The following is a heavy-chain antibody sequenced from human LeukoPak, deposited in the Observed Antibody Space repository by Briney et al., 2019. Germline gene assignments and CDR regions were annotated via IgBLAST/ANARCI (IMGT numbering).Heavy chain of an antibody. CDR2: INHSGST. D-gene: IGHD2-2*01. J-gene: IGHJ6*02. CDR3: ARAPYCSSTSCQYYYGMDV. CDR1: GGSFSGYY. Sequence: SETLSLTCAVYGGSFSGYYWSWIRQPPGKGLEWIGEINHSGSTNYNPSLKSRVTISVDTSKNQFSLKLSSVTAADTAVYYCARAPYCSSTSCQYYYGMDVWGQGTTVTASS. V-gene: IGHV4-34*01.